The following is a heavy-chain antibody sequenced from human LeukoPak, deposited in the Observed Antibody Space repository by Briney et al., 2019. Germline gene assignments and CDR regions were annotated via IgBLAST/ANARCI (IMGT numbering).Heavy chain of an antibody. CDR1: GFTFSSYA. D-gene: IGHD2-2*01. J-gene: IGHJ4*02. V-gene: IGHV3-23*01. CDR3: AKGRGVYCSSTSCPTPFDY. Sequence: GGSLRLSCAASGFTFSSYAMSWVRQAPGKGLEWVSAISGSGGSTYYADSVKGRFTISRDNSKNTLYLQMNSLRAEDTAVYYCAKGRGVYCSSTSCPTPFDYWGQGTLVTVSS. CDR2: ISGSGGST.